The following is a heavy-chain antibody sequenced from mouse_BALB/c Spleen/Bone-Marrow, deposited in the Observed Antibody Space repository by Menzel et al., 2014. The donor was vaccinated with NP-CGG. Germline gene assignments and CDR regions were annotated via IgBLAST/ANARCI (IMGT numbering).Heavy chain of an antibody. CDR2: INPGSGGT. CDR1: GYAFTNYL. CDR3: ARCLTGTSALDF. D-gene: IGHD4-1*01. V-gene: IGHV1-54*01. Sequence: VQLQQSGAELVRPGTSVKVSCKASGYAFTNYLIEWVKQRPGQGLEWIGVINPGSGGTNYNEKFRGKATLTADKSSSTAYMQLSRLTSDDSAVYFCARCLTGTSALDFWGQGTSVTVSS. J-gene: IGHJ4*01.